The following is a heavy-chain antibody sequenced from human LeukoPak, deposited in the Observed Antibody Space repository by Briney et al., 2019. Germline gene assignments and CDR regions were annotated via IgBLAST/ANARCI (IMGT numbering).Heavy chain of an antibody. J-gene: IGHJ2*01. CDR2: IYSGGST. D-gene: IGHD2-2*01. Sequence: GGSLRLSCAASGFTVSSNYMSWVRQAPGKGLEWVSVIYSGGSTYYADSVKGRFTISRDNSKNTLYLQMNSLRAEDTAVYYCARAYCSSTSCYYWYFDLWGRGTLVIVSS. V-gene: IGHV3-53*01. CDR1: GFTVSSNY. CDR3: ARAYCSSTSCYYWYFDL.